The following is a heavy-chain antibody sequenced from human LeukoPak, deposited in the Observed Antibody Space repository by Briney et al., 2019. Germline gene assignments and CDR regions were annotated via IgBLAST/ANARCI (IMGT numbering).Heavy chain of an antibody. CDR1: GFTVSSNY. CDR3: ATIAAAEYFQH. CDR2: IYSGGST. V-gene: IGHV3-66*02. D-gene: IGHD6-13*01. J-gene: IGHJ1*01. Sequence: GGSLRLSCAASGFTVSSNYMSWVRQAPGKGLEWVSVIYSGGSTYYADSVKGRFTISRDNSKNTLYLQMNSLRAEDTAVYYCATIAAAEYFQHWGQGTLVTVSS.